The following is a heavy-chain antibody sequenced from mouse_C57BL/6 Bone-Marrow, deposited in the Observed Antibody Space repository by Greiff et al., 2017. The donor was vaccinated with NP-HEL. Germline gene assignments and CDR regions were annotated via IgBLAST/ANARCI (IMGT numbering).Heavy chain of an antibody. CDR3: ARIPAWFAY. CDR2: ISDGGSYT. V-gene: IGHV5-4*01. CDR1: GFTFSSYA. Sequence: VQLKESGGGLVKPGGSLKLSCAASGFTFSSYAMSWVRQTPEKRLEWVATISDGGSYTYYPDNVKGRFTISRDNAKNNLYLQMSHLKSEDTAMYYCARIPAWFAYWGQGTLVTVSA. J-gene: IGHJ3*01.